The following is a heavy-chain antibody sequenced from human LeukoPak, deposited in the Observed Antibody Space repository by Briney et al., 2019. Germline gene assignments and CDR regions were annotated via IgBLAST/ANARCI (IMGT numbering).Heavy chain of an antibody. CDR2: INPNSGDT. D-gene: IGHD1-26*01. CDR1: GYTFTGHY. CDR3: ARGSTVGATESLGFDY. V-gene: IGHV1-2*02. Sequence: ASVKVSCKASGYTFTGHYIHWVRQAPGQGLGWMGWINPNSGDTHYAQNFQGRVTMTRDTSISTAYMELSRLRSDDTAMYYCARGSTVGATESLGFDYWGQGTPVTVSS. J-gene: IGHJ4*02.